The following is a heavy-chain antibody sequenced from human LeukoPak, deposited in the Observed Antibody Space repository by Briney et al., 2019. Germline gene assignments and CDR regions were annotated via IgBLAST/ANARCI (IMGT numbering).Heavy chain of an antibody. J-gene: IGHJ4*02. CDR1: GFTFGIFSKFA. Sequence: PGASLRLSCAGSGFTFGIFSKFAMSWVRQAPGKGLEWVCVISGSGDTTYYADSVRGRLTISRDNSKDTLYLQMNSLRAEDTAVYYCASGRITGWYYFDNWGQGTLVTVSS. D-gene: IGHD3-16*01. CDR3: ASGRITGWYYFDN. CDR2: ISGSGDTT. V-gene: IGHV3-23*01.